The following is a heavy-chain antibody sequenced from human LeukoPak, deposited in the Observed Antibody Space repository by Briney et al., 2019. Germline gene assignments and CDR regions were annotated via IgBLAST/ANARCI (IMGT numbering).Heavy chain of an antibody. CDR2: IYYSGST. Sequence: PSETLSLTCTVSGGSISSYYWSWIRQPPGKGLEWIGYIYYSGSTNYNPSLKSRVTISVDTSKNQFSLKLISVTAADTAVYYCARGEWELPDYYYGMDVWGQGTTVTVSS. V-gene: IGHV4-59*01. CDR1: GGSISSYY. J-gene: IGHJ6*02. D-gene: IGHD1-26*01. CDR3: ARGEWELPDYYYGMDV.